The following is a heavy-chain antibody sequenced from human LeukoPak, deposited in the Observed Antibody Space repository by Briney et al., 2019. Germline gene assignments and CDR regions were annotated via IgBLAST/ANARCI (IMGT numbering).Heavy chain of an antibody. V-gene: IGHV4-39*01. CDR3: ARHLSGTTTAHYFDY. Sequence: SETLSLTCSVSGESISSGRHYWGWLRQTPGKGLEWIGSVYYSGNTFHNPSLKSRVTTSVDTSKNQASLRVNFVTAADTAVYYCARHLSGTTTAHYFDYWGQGILVTVSS. J-gene: IGHJ4*02. CDR1: GESISSGRHY. D-gene: IGHD1-1*01. CDR2: VYYSGNT.